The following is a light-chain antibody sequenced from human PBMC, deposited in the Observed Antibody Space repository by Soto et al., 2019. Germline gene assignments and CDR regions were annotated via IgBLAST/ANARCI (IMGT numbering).Light chain of an antibody. CDR2: ENN. CDR3: RTWDSSLSVGV. CDR1: SSNIGNNY. J-gene: IGLJ3*02. Sequence: QSVLTQPPSVSAAPGQKVTISCSGSSSNIGNNYVSWYQQLPGTAPKLLIYENNKRPSGIPDRFSGSKSGTSATLGITGLQTGDEADYYCRTWDSSLSVGVFGGGTKLTVL. V-gene: IGLV1-51*02.